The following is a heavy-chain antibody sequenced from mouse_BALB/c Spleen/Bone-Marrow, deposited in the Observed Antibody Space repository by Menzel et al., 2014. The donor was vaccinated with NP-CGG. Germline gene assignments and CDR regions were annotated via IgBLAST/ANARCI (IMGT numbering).Heavy chain of an antibody. V-gene: IGHV14-3*02. D-gene: IGHD2-4*01. CDR1: GFNIXDTY. CDR3: ARITT. Sequence: VQLQQSGAELVKPGASVKLSRTASGFNIXDTYMHWVKQRPEQGLEWIGRIDPANGNTKYDPKFQGKATITADTSSNTAYLQLSSLTSEDTAVYYCARITTWGQGTLVTVSA. J-gene: IGHJ3*01. CDR2: IDPANGNT.